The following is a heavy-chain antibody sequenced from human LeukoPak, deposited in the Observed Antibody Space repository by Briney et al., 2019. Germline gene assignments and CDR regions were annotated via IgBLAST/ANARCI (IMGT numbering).Heavy chain of an antibody. CDR3: ASSTLGYGFDAFDI. D-gene: IGHD3-22*01. J-gene: IGHJ3*02. Sequence: ASVKVSCKASGYTFTSYGISWVRQAPGQGLECMGWISAYNGNTNYAQKLQGRVTMTTDTSTSTAYMELRGLRSDDTAVYSCASSTLGYGFDAFDIWGQGTMVTVSS. CDR1: GYTFTSYG. V-gene: IGHV1-18*01. CDR2: ISAYNGNT.